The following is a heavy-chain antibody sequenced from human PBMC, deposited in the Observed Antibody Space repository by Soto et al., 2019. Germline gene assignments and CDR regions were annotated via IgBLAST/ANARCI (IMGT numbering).Heavy chain of an antibody. CDR1: GGTFRIYA. J-gene: IGHJ4*02. CDR2: IIPIFGTA. Sequence: SVKVSFKASGGTFRIYAISCVRQAPGQGLEWMGGIIPIFGTANYAQKFQGRVTITADESTSTAYMELSSLRSEDTAVYYCARDPTGGSYFDYWGQGTLVTVSS. CDR3: ARDPTGGSYFDY. D-gene: IGHD3-10*01. V-gene: IGHV1-69*13.